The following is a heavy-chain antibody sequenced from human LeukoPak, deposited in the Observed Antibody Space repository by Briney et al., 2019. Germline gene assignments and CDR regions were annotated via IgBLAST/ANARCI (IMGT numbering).Heavy chain of an antibody. CDR3: AREDPTVMFDY. J-gene: IGHJ4*02. D-gene: IGHD1-1*01. V-gene: IGHV1-69*04. CDR1: GGTFSIYA. Sequence: SVKVSCKASGGTFSIYAISWVRQAPGQGLEWMGRIIPIFGIANYAQKFQGRVTITADKSTSTAYMELSSLRSEDTAVYYCAREDPTVMFDYWGQGTLVTVSS. CDR2: IIPIFGIA.